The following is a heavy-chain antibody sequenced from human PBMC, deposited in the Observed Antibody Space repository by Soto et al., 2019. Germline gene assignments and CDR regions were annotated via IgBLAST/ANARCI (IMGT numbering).Heavy chain of an antibody. Sequence: EVQLLESGGGLIQPGGSLRLSCAASGFAFSNYAMNWVRQAPGKGLEWVSTISFSGGNTYYADSVKGRFTISRDNSKNTLYLQMNSLRAEDTAVYYCANYLEGSGYKGFEYWGQGSLVTVSS. J-gene: IGHJ4*02. CDR1: GFAFSNYA. V-gene: IGHV3-23*01. CDR2: ISFSGGNT. D-gene: IGHD3-10*01. CDR3: ANYLEGSGYKGFEY.